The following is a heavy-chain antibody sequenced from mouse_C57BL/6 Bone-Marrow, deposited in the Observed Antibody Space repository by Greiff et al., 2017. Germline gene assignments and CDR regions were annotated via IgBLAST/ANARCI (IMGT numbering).Heavy chain of an antibody. V-gene: IGHV1-26*01. CDR3: ARSYYRDY. CDR1: GYTFTDYY. Sequence: VQLQQSGPELVKPGASVKISCKASGYTFTDYYMNWVKQSHGKSLEWIGDINPNNGGTSYNQKFKGKATLTVDKSSSTAYMELRSLTSEDSAVYYCARSYYRDYWGQGTTLTVSS. CDR2: INPNNGGT. J-gene: IGHJ2*01.